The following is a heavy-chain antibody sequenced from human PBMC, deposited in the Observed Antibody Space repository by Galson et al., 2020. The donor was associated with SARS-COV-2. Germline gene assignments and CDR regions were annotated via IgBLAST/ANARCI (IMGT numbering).Heavy chain of an antibody. J-gene: IGHJ3*02. Sequence: GGSLRLSCAAPAFTFTNSAIPWVRQAPGKGLEWVAVISHDGRIEVYADSVKGRFTISRDNSENMLFLQMDSLRADDTAVYYCARDVSGGASDIWGQGTMVTVSS. CDR3: ARDVSGGASDI. CDR1: AFTFTNSA. D-gene: IGHD1-26*01. CDR2: ISHDGRIE. V-gene: IGHV3-30*04.